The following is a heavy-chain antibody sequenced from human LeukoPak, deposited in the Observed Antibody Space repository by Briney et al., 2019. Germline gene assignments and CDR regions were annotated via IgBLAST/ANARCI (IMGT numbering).Heavy chain of an antibody. CDR1: GFTFNTYS. Sequence: GGSLRLFCEASGFTFNTYSMNWVRQARGEGLVWVAAVSSGSSLIKYAESVKGRFTISRDNTKNSVFLHMTGLGGEDTGVYYCAREGRRISALDYWGQGTLVTVSS. D-gene: IGHD2-15*01. J-gene: IGHJ4*02. CDR2: VSSGSSLI. V-gene: IGHV3-21*01. CDR3: AREGRRISALDY.